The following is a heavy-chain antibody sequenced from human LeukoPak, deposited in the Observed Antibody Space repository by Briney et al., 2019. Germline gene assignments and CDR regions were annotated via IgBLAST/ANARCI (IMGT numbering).Heavy chain of an antibody. V-gene: IGHV1-3*01. Sequence: ASVKVSCKASGYTFTSYAMHWVRQAPGQRLEWMGWINAGNGNTKYSQKFQGRVTITRDTSASTAYMELSSLRSEDTAVYYCARDYNRIAVASLGYFDLWGRGTLVTVSS. D-gene: IGHD6-19*01. CDR2: INAGNGNT. CDR1: GYTFTSYA. CDR3: ARDYNRIAVASLGYFDL. J-gene: IGHJ2*01.